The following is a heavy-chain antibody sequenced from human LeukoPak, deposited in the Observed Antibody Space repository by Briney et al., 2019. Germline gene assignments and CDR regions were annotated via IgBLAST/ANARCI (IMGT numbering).Heavy chain of an antibody. CDR2: INPNSGGT. D-gene: IGHD4-23*01. J-gene: IGHJ3*02. Sequence: ASVKVSCKASGYTFTGYYMHWVRQAPGQGLEWMGWINPNSGGTNYAQKFQGRVTMTRDTSISTAYMELSSLRSEDTAVYYCAAELYGGNSDCCNFEIWGQGTMVTVSS. CDR1: GYTFTGYY. CDR3: AAELYGGNSDCCNFEI. V-gene: IGHV1-2*02.